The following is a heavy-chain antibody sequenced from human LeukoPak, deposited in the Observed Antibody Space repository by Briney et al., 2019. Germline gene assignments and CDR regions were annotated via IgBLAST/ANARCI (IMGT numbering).Heavy chain of an antibody. D-gene: IGHD2-2*02. CDR1: GYTFTSYD. V-gene: IGHV1-8*01. CDR3: ARGRAKYCSSTSCYTGRTFDP. CDR2: MSPNSGNT. Sequence: ASVKVSCKASGYTFTSYDINWVRQATGQGLERMGWMSPNSGNTGYAQKFQGRVTMTRNTPISTAYMELSSLRSEDTAVYYCARGRAKYCSSTSCYTGRTFDPWGQGTLVTVSS. J-gene: IGHJ5*02.